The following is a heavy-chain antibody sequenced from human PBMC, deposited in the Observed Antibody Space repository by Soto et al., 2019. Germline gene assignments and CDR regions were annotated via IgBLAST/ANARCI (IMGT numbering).Heavy chain of an antibody. CDR3: ARELIAAAGTMIDP. CDR2: IYYSGST. J-gene: IGHJ5*02. Sequence: PSETLSLTCTVSGGSISSGGYYWSWIRQHPGEGLEWIGYIYYSGSTYYNPSLKSRVTISVDTSKNQFSLKLSSVTAADTAVYYCARELIAAAGTMIDPWGQGTLVTSP. CDR1: GGSISSGGYY. V-gene: IGHV4-31*03. D-gene: IGHD6-13*01.